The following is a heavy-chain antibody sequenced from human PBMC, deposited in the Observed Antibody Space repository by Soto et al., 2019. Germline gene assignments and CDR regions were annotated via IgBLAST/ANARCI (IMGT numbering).Heavy chain of an antibody. CDR1: GGSISSSNW. D-gene: IGHD3-10*01. J-gene: IGHJ6*03. V-gene: IGHV4-4*02. Sequence: PSETLSLTCAVSGGSISSSNWWSWVRQPPGKGLEWIGEINHSGSTNYNPSLKSRVTISVDTSKNQFSLKLSSVTAADTAVYYCARGISSGSGSYYGPNYYYYYYMDVWGKGTTVTVS. CDR3: ARGISSGSGSYYGPNYYYYYYMDV. CDR2: INHSGST.